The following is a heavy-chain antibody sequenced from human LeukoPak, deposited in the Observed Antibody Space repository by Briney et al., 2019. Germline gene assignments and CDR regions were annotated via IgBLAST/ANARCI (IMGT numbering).Heavy chain of an antibody. D-gene: IGHD6-6*01. CDR1: GGSFSGYY. V-gene: IGHV4-34*01. CDR2: INHSGGT. CDR3: AAQYSSSFTTFDY. J-gene: IGHJ4*02. Sequence: SETLSLTCAVYGGSFSGYYWSWIRQPPGKGREWIGEINHSGGTNYNPSLKSRVTISVDTSKNQFSLKLSSVTAADTAVYYCAAQYSSSFTTFDYWGQGTLVTVSS.